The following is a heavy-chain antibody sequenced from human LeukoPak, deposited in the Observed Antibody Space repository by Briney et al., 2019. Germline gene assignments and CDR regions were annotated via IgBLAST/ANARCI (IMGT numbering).Heavy chain of an antibody. Sequence: GASVKVSCKASGYTFTGYYMHWVRQAPGQGLEWMGWINPNSGGTNYAQKFQGRVTMTRDTSISTAYMELSRLRSDDTAVYYCVRSPSGYFYYFDYWGQGTLVTVSS. CDR3: VRSPSGYFYYFDY. D-gene: IGHD3-22*01. V-gene: IGHV1-2*02. J-gene: IGHJ4*02. CDR2: INPNSGGT. CDR1: GYTFTGYY.